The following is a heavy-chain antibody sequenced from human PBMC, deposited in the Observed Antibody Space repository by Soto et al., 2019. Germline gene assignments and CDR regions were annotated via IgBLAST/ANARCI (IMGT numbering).Heavy chain of an antibody. V-gene: IGHV5-51*01. CDR1: GYRFTTYY. J-gene: IGHJ6*02. Sequence: EAQKISCTGSGYRFTTYYIACVRQMPGKGLEWMGIIYPGDSHTIYSPSFQGQVTISADKSISTAYLQWSSLKASDTAMYYCARQLFAGYSSSWYYYYGMDVWGQGTTVTVSS. D-gene: IGHD6-13*01. CDR2: IYPGDSHT. CDR3: ARQLFAGYSSSWYYYYGMDV.